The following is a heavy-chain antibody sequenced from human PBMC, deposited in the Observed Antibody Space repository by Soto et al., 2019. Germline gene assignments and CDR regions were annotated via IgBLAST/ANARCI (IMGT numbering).Heavy chain of an antibody. CDR2: VYYDGHNK. D-gene: IGHD2-2*01. J-gene: IGHJ3*02. CDR1: GFTFSMYG. CDR3: ARDPPSTLGSFDI. Sequence: QVQLVESGGGVVQPGRSQRLSCAASGFTFSMYGMHWVRQAPGKGLEWMATVYYDGHNKYYADSVRGRFTISRDNSKNIVYLQMNSRRAEDTAVYYCARDPPSTLGSFDIWGRGTMVTVSS. V-gene: IGHV3-33*01.